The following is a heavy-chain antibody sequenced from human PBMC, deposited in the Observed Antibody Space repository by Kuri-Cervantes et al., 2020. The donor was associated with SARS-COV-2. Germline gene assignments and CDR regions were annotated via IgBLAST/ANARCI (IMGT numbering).Heavy chain of an antibody. Sequence: SVKVSCKASGYTFSGYYIYWVRQAPGQGLEWMGRVIPIFGTGDNAQEFQGRITITADTSTRTAYMELSSLTSEDTAVYYCARDSEYCGSTTCYIEQWGQGTLVTVSS. CDR2: VIPIFGTG. V-gene: IGHV1-69*06. J-gene: IGHJ4*02. D-gene: IGHD2-2*02. CDR3: ARDSEYCGSTTCYIEQ. CDR1: GYTFSGYY.